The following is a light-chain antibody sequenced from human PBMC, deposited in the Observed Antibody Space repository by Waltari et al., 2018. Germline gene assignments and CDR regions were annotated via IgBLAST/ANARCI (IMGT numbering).Light chain of an antibody. CDR1: QSLCQSDDGNTY. CDR3: MQRIEFSYT. Sequence: DIVMTQTPLPLPVTLGEPASISCRSSQSLCQSDDGNTYVDWYLQKPGQSPQRLIYTLSHRAYEVPGRFSGSGSGTEFTLKISRVEAEDVGVEYCMQRIEFSYTFGQGTKLEIK. V-gene: IGKV2-40*01. CDR2: TLS. J-gene: IGKJ2*01.